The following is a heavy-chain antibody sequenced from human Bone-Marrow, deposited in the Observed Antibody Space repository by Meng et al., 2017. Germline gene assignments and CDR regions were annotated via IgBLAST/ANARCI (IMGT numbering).Heavy chain of an antibody. D-gene: IGHD6-19*01. CDR3: ARARGIAVAEPWDY. CDR1: GGCISSSKW. J-gene: IGHJ4*02. V-gene: IGHV4-4*02. Sequence: QVQMPESGPVLVKSSVSLSLTCAVSGGCISSSKWGSWVRQPPGKGLEWIVEIYHSGSTNYNPSLKSRVTISVDKSKNQFSLKLSSVTAADTAVYYCARARGIAVAEPWDYWGQGTLVTVSS. CDR2: IYHSGST.